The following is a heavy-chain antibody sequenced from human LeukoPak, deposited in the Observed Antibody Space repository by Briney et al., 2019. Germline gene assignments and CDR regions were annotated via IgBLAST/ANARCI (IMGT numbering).Heavy chain of an antibody. J-gene: IGHJ5*02. V-gene: IGHV3-74*01. CDR1: GFAFNTYW. CDR3: ARDKGYSIDQ. CDR2: INGDGSST. D-gene: IGHD5-18*01. Sequence: PGGSLRLSCAAFGFAFNTYWMHWVRQAPGTGLVWVSRINGDGSSTSCADFVKGRFTISRDNAKNTLYLQMNSLRAEETAIYYCARDKGYSIDQWGQGTLVTVSS.